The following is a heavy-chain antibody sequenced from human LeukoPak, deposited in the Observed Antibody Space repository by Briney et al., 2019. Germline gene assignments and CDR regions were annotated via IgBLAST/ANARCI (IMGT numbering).Heavy chain of an antibody. D-gene: IGHD5-18*01. CDR1: GGTFSSYA. CDR2: IIPILGIA. CDR3: AREGYSYGSDSNWFDP. Sequence: RASVKVSCKASGGTFSSYAISWVRQAPGQGLEWMGRIIPILGIANYAQKFQGRVTITADKSTSTAYMELSSPRSEDTAVYYCAREGYSYGSDSNWFDPWGQGTLVTVSS. V-gene: IGHV1-69*04. J-gene: IGHJ5*02.